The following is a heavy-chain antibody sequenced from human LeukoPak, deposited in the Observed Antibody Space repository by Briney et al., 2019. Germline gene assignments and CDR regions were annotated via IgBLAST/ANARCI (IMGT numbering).Heavy chain of an antibody. CDR2: MRYDGSTK. V-gene: IGHV3-30*02. CDR1: GFSFSSYG. Sequence: GGALRLSCAASGFSFSSYGMHWVRQAPGKGLEWVAYMRYDGSTKYYADSVKGRFTLSRDNSQNTLYLQRNSLRPEDTAVYYCAKGYDSSGYYLDHWGQGTLVTVSS. J-gene: IGHJ4*02. D-gene: IGHD3-22*01. CDR3: AKGYDSSGYYLDH.